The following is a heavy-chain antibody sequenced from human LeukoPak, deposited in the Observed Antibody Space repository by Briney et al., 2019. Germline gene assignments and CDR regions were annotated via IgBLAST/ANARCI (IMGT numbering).Heavy chain of an antibody. D-gene: IGHD6-13*01. CDR3: ARDQSSSWYRRLLYFDY. CDR2: ISSSGFNI. J-gene: IGHJ4*02. V-gene: IGHV3-48*03. CDR1: GFTFSSYE. Sequence: PGGSLRLSCAVSGFTFSSYEMNWVRQAPGKGLEWVSYISSSGFNIYYADSVKGRFTISRDNAKNSLYLQMNSLRAEDTAVYYCARDQSSSWYRRLLYFDYWGQGTLVTVSS.